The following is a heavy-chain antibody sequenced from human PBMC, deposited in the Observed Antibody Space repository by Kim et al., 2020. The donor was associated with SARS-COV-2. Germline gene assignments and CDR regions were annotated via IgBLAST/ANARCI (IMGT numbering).Heavy chain of an antibody. CDR1: GFTFSSYA. CDR2: ISGSGGST. J-gene: IGHJ6*02. V-gene: IGHV3-23*01. CDR3: AKDPPSGWYQGPYYDYGMDV. Sequence: GGSLRLSCAASGFTFSSYAMSWVRQAPGKGLEWVSAISGSGGSTYYADSVKGRFTISRDNSKNTLYLQMNSLRAEDTAVYYCAKDPPSGWYQGPYYDYGMDVWGQGTTVTVSS. D-gene: IGHD6-19*01.